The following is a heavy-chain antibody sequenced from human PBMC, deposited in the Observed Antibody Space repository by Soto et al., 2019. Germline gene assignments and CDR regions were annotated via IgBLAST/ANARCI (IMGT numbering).Heavy chain of an antibody. CDR3: GRGLRDGFFDY. Sequence: PSETLSLTCTVSGGSISSYYWSWIRQPPGKGLEWIGYIYYSGSTNYNPSLKSRCTISVDTSKNQFSLKLSSVTAADTAVYYCGRGLRDGFFDYWGQGTLVTVSS. V-gene: IGHV4-59*01. CDR1: GGSISSYY. CDR2: IYYSGST. J-gene: IGHJ4*02. D-gene: IGHD2-21*02.